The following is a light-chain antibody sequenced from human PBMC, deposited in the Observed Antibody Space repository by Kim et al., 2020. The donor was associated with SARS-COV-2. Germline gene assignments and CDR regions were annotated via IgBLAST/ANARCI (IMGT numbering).Light chain of an antibody. V-gene: IGKV3-20*01. CDR1: QSVGNNY. CDR3: HQCATSPLT. CDR2: DAS. J-gene: IGKJ4*01. Sequence: SPGERATLSCRSSQSVGNNYLAWYQQNPGQTPRLLIYDASSRAAGIPDRFSGSGSGTDFTLTINRLEPKDFAVYYCHQCATSPLTFGGGTKVDIK.